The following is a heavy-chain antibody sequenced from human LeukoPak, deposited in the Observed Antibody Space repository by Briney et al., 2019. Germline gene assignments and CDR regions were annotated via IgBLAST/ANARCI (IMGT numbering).Heavy chain of an antibody. CDR2: ISAYNGNT. D-gene: IGHD2-21*02. Sequence: GASVKVSYKASGYTFTSYGISWVRQAPGQGLEWMGWISAYNGNTNYAQKLQGRVTMTTDTSTSTAYMELRSLRSDDTAVYYCARAENCGGDCYSDYWGQGTLVTVSS. CDR1: GYTFTSYG. CDR3: ARAENCGGDCYSDY. J-gene: IGHJ4*02. V-gene: IGHV1-18*01.